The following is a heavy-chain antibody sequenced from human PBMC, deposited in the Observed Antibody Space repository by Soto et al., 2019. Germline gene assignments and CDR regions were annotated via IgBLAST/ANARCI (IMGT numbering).Heavy chain of an antibody. Sequence: ASVKVSCKASGGTFSSYTISWVRQAPGQGLEWMGRIIPILGIANYAQKFQGRVTITGDKSTSTAYMELSSLSSEDTAVYYCASLQSGLVVPAAHVVPAFDIWGQGTMVTVSS. D-gene: IGHD2-2*01. CDR1: GGTFSSYT. V-gene: IGHV1-69*02. J-gene: IGHJ3*02. CDR3: ASLQSGLVVPAAHVVPAFDI. CDR2: IIPILGIA.